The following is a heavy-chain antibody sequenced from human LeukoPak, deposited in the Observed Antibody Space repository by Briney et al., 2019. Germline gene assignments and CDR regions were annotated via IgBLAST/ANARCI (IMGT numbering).Heavy chain of an antibody. D-gene: IGHD1-26*01. Sequence: SETLSLTCTVSGGSISSSSYYWGWIRQPPGKGLEWIGYIYTSGSTNYNPSLKSRVTISVDTSKNQFSLKLSSVTAADTAVFYCARENSGSYREFDYWGQGTLVTVSS. V-gene: IGHV4-61*05. J-gene: IGHJ4*02. CDR2: IYTSGST. CDR3: ARENSGSYREFDY. CDR1: GGSISSSSYY.